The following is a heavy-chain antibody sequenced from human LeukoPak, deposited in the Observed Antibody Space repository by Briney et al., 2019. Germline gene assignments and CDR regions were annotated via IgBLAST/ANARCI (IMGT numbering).Heavy chain of an antibody. D-gene: IGHD2-2*01. V-gene: IGHV4-59*01. J-gene: IGHJ4*02. CDR3: AILSLYCSSTSCYLGHFDY. Sequence: SETLSLTCTVSGGSISGYYWSWIRRPPGKGLEWIGYIYYSGSTNYNPSLKSRVTISVDTSKNQFSLKLSSVTAADTAVYYCAILSLYCSSTSCYLGHFDYWGQGTLVTVSS. CDR1: GGSISGYY. CDR2: IYYSGST.